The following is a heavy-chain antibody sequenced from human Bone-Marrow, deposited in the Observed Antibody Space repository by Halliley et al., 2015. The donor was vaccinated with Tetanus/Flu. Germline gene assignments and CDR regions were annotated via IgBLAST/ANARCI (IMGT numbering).Heavy chain of an antibody. Sequence: SLRLSCVASGFSFSNSWMTWVRQAPGKGLEWVANIRKDETAKNYVDSVKGRFTISRDNAKNPLSLQMNSLTAEDTAIYYCARDSSPCSGGTCYDAFDIWGQGTMVTVSS. D-gene: IGHD2-15*01. J-gene: IGHJ3*02. V-gene: IGHV3-7*01. CDR3: ARDSSPCSGGTCYDAFDI. CDR2: IRKDETAK. CDR1: GFSFSNSW.